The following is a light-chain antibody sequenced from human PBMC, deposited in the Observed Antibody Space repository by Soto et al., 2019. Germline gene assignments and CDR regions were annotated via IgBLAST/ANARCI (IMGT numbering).Light chain of an antibody. CDR2: DAS. CDR3: QQHSNLPLT. CDR1: QSVSSSY. Sequence: ETVMTQSPGTLSLSPGERATLSCRASQSVSSSYLAWYQQKPGQPPRLLIYDASNRAPGIPARFSGSGSGTDFTLTIASLEPDDFAVFYCQQHSNLPLTFGGGTKVDIK. V-gene: IGKV3D-20*02. J-gene: IGKJ4*01.